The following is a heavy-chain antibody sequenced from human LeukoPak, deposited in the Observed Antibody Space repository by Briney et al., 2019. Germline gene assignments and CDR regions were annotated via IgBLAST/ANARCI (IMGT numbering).Heavy chain of an antibody. Sequence: PGESLKISCKGSGYSFTSYWIGWVRQMPGKGLEWMGIIYPGDSDTRYSPSFQGQVTISADKSISTAYLQWSSLKASDTAMYYCARQIRARPGIAAAGTGWFDPWGQGTLVTVSS. D-gene: IGHD6-13*01. CDR3: ARQIRARPGIAAAGTGWFDP. CDR2: IYPGDSDT. V-gene: IGHV5-51*01. J-gene: IGHJ5*02. CDR1: GYSFTSYW.